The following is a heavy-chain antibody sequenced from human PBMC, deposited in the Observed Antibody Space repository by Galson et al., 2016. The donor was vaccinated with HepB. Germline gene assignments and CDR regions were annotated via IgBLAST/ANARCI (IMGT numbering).Heavy chain of an antibody. J-gene: IGHJ4*02. CDR2: INPSDGTT. CDR1: GYTLSNYN. V-gene: IGHV1-46*01. CDR3: ARVFKKGRLDY. Sequence: KVSCKASGYTLSNYNMHWVRQAPGQGLEWMGVINPSDGTTFYAQKFQGRVTMTRDTSTSTVYMGQRRLTSGDTAVYHCARVFKKGRLDYWGQGTLVTVSS. D-gene: IGHD6-25*01.